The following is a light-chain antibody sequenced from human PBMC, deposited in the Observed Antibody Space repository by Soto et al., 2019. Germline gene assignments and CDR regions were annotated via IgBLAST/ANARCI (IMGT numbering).Light chain of an antibody. J-gene: IGKJ2*01. CDR1: QSVSSSY. CDR3: QQYGGSPPYT. V-gene: IGKV3-20*01. Sequence: EIVLTQSPGTLSLSPGERVTLSCRASQSVSSSYLAWYQQKPAQAPRLLLYGASNRATDIPDRFSGSGSGTDSTLTISRMEPKDFAVYYCQQYGGSPPYTFGQGTKLEIK. CDR2: GAS.